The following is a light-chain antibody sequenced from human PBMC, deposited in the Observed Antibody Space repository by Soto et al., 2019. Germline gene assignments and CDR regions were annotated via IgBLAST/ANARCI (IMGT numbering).Light chain of an antibody. CDR1: SSNIGNNY. J-gene: IGLJ1*01. V-gene: IGLV1-51*01. CDR2: DNN. CDR3: GTWDSSLSAGPFYV. Sequence: QSVLTQPPSVSAAPGQKVTISCSGSSSNIGNNYVSWYQQLPGTVPKLLIYDNNKRPSGIPDRFSGSKSGTSATLGITGLQTGDEADYYCGTWDSSLSAGPFYVFGTGTKLTVL.